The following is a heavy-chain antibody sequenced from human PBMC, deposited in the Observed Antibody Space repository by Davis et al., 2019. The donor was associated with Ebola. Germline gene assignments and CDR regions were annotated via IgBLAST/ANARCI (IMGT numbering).Heavy chain of an antibody. CDR1: GLTFSNSW. Sequence: GRSLRPSCPPSGLTFSNSWMSWVRQAPGKGLEWVANIKQDGTEKYYVDSVKGRFTIPRDNAKNSLYLQMDSLRGEDTAVYYCARDHPVLRFLEWDSKPRLDYWGQGTLVTVSS. D-gene: IGHD3-3*01. J-gene: IGHJ4*02. CDR3: ARDHPVLRFLEWDSKPRLDY. V-gene: IGHV3-7*03. CDR2: IKQDGTEK.